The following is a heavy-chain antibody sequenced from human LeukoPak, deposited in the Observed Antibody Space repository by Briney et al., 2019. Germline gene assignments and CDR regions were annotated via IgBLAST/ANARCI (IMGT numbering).Heavy chain of an antibody. D-gene: IGHD3-10*01. J-gene: IGHJ3*02. CDR2: IKQDGSEK. CDR3: ARDQPSLFVGTPDAFDI. CDR1: GFTFSSYW. V-gene: IGHV3-7*01. Sequence: PGGSLRLSCAASGFTFSSYWMSRVRQAPGKGLEWVANIKQDGSEKYYVDSVKGRFTISRDNAKNTLYLQMNSLRAEDTAVYYCARDQPSLFVGTPDAFDIWGQGTMVTVSS.